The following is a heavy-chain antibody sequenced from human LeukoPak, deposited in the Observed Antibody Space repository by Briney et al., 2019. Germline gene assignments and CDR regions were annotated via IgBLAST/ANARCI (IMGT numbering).Heavy chain of an antibody. V-gene: IGHV4-4*09. J-gene: IGHJ3*02. CDR1: GGSISSYY. CDR3: ARGKGHGAFDI. Sequence: PSETLSLTCTVSGGSISSYYWSWIRQPPGMGLEWIGYIYTSGSTNYNPSLKSRVTISVDTSKNQFSLKLSSVTAADTAVYYCARGKGHGAFDIWGQGTMVTVSS. CDR2: IYTSGST.